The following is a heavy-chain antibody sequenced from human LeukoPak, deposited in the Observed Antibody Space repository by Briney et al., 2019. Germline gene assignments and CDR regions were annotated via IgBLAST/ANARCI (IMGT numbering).Heavy chain of an antibody. D-gene: IGHD2-21*02. CDR2: INHSGST. V-gene: IGHV4-34*01. CDR1: GGSFSGYY. CDR3: ASSHCGGDCYSYGFDI. Sequence: PETLSLTCAVYGGSFSGYYWSWIRQPPGKGLEWIGEINHSGSTNYNPSLKSRVTISVDTSKNQFSLKLSSVTAADTAVYYCASSHCGGDCYSYGFDIWGQGTMVTVSS. J-gene: IGHJ3*02.